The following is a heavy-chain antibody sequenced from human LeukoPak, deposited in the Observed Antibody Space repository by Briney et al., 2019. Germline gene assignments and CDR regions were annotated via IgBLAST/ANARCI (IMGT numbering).Heavy chain of an antibody. Sequence: RGRVTLSVDKSKNHFSLDLTSVTAADTAVYYCARDSSGGYYFDYWGQGTLVTVSS. CDR3: ARDSSGGYYFDY. J-gene: IGHJ4*02. D-gene: IGHD6-19*01. V-gene: IGHV4-4*02.